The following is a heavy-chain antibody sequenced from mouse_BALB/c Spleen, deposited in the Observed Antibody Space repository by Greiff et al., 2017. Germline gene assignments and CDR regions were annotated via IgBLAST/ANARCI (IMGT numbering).Heavy chain of an antibody. V-gene: IGHV5-17*02. D-gene: IGHD2-4*01. Sequence: EVKLMESGGGLVQPGGSRKLSCAASGFTFSSFGMHWVRQAPEKGLEWVAYISSGSSTIYYADTVKGRFTISRDNPKNTLFLQMTSLRSEDTAMYYCAREEDDYTWFAYWGQGTLVTVSA. CDR1: GFTFSSFG. J-gene: IGHJ3*01. CDR3: AREEDDYTWFAY. CDR2: ISSGSSTI.